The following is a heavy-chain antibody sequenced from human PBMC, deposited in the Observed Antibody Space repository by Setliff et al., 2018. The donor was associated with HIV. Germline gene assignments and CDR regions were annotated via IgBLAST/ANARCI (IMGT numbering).Heavy chain of an antibody. V-gene: IGHV3-48*04. J-gene: IGHJ3*02. CDR1: GFTFSNYW. CDR3: ASVAYSGYTYGYYADAFDI. CDR2: IGVSGGST. Sequence: PGGSLRLSCVVSGFTFSNYWMNWVRQAPGKGLEWVSSIGVSGGSTYYADSVKGRFTISRDNAKKSLYLQMNSLRAEDTAVYYCASVAYSGYTYGYYADAFDIWGQGTMVTVSS. D-gene: IGHD5-18*01.